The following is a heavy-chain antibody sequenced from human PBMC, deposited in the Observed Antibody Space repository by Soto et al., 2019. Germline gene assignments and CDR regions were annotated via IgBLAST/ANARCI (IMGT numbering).Heavy chain of an antibody. CDR1: GDTISSYA. Sequence: QVQLVQSGAEVKKPGSSVKVSCKSSGDTISSYAVSWVRQAPGQGLEWMGRLIPIFGTADYAQKFQGRLSITADESTDTAYMELSSLRSEDTAVYFCARGGGRPNFAPYFDYWGQGTLVTVSS. D-gene: IGHD3-16*01. J-gene: IGHJ4*02. CDR2: LIPIFGTA. V-gene: IGHV1-69*18. CDR3: ARGGGRPNFAPYFDY.